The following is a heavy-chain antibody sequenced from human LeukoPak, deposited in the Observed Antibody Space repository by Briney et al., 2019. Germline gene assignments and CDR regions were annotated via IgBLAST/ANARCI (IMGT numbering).Heavy chain of an antibody. CDR2: INTNTGNP. Sequence: ASVKVSCKASGGTFSSYAISWVRQAPGQGLEWMGWINTNTGNPTYAQGLTGRFVFSLDTSVSTAYLQISSLKAEDTAVYYCARDPETGYSSSSGDYWGQGTLVTVSS. J-gene: IGHJ4*02. CDR3: ARDPETGYSSSSGDY. V-gene: IGHV7-4-1*02. D-gene: IGHD6-6*01. CDR1: GGTFSSYA.